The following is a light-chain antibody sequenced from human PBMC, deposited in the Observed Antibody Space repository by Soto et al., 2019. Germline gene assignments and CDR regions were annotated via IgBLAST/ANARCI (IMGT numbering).Light chain of an antibody. CDR1: QSVSSSY. Sequence: ETVLTQSPGTLSLSPGERATLSCRASQSVSSSYLAWYQQKPGQAPRLLIYGVSSRATGIPDRFSGSGSGTDFTLTISRLEPEDFAVYYCQKYGSSPWPFGQGTKVEIK. J-gene: IGKJ1*01. CDR3: QKYGSSPWP. V-gene: IGKV3-20*01. CDR2: GVS.